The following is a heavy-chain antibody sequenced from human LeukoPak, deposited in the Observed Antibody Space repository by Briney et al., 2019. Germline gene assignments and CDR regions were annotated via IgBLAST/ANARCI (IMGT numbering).Heavy chain of an antibody. D-gene: IGHD3-10*01. CDR2: INHSGST. J-gene: IGHJ5*02. Sequence: SETLSLTCAVYGGSFSGYYWSWIRQPPGKGLEWIGEINHSGSTNYNPPLKSRVTISVDTSKNQFSLKLSSVTAADTAVYYCARHHYNPLWFGEKVRLDWFDPWGQGTLVTVSS. CDR1: GGSFSGYY. V-gene: IGHV4-34*01. CDR3: ARHHYNPLWFGEKVRLDWFDP.